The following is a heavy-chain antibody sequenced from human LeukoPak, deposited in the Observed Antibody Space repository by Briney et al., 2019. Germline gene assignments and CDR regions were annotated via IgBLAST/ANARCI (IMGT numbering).Heavy chain of an antibody. CDR1: GFTFSSNY. CDR2: INNDGSGT. CDR3: VRGGESTWS. J-gene: IGHJ5*02. V-gene: IGHV3-74*01. Sequence: GGSLRLSCAASGFTFSSNYMSWVRQAPGKGPVWVSRINNDGSGTTYADSVKGRFTISRDDAKNTLYLQMNSLRAEDTAVYYCVRGGESTWSWGQGTLVTVSS. D-gene: IGHD2-15*01.